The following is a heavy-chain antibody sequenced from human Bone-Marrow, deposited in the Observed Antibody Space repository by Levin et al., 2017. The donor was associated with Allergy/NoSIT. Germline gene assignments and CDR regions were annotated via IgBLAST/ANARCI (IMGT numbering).Heavy chain of an antibody. D-gene: IGHD2-2*01. J-gene: IGHJ4*02. CDR1: GASISSTDHN. CDR2: VSYNWNT. CDR3: ARHMRLREFDY. V-gene: IGHV4-39*01. Sequence: GSLRLSCSVSGASISSTDHNWGWIRQPPGKGLEWIGTVSYNWNTFYNPSLKSRVTTSLDTSKNQFSLKLTSVSAADTAVYYCARHMRLREFDYWGPGTLVTVSS.